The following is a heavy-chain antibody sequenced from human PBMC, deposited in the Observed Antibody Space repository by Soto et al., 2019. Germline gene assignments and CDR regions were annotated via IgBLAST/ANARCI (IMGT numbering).Heavy chain of an antibody. CDR1: GFSFSSYA. Sequence: VHLVESGGGVVQPGRSLRLSCAASGFSFSSYAMHWLRQAPGEGLEWVAVISNDGSNKFFADSVKGRFFISRDNSNNTLFLEMDSLRPEDPAVYYCARGQPGNDYWGQGSL. CDR3: ARGQPGNDY. D-gene: IGHD6-13*01. J-gene: IGHJ4*02. V-gene: IGHV3-30-3*01. CDR2: ISNDGSNK.